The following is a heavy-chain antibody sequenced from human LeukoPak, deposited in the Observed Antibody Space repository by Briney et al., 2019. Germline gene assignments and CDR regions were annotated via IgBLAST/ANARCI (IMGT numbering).Heavy chain of an antibody. CDR3: ARDAGEGRYSYGARYFDY. CDR1: GFTFSSYS. Sequence: PGGSPRLSCAASGFTFSSYSMNWVRQAPGKGLEWVSSISSSSSYIYYADSVKGRFTISRDNAKNSLYLQMNSLRAEDTAVYYCARDAGEGRYSYGARYFDYWGQGTLVTVSS. J-gene: IGHJ4*02. D-gene: IGHD5-18*01. V-gene: IGHV3-21*01. CDR2: ISSSSSYI.